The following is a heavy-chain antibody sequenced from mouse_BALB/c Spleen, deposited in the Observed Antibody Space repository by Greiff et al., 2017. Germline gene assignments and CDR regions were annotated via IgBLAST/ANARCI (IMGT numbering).Heavy chain of an antibody. J-gene: IGHJ4*01. Sequence: QVQLQQSAAELARPGASVKMSCKASGYTFTSYTMHWVKQRPGQGLEWIGYINPSSGYTEYNQKFKDKTTLTAVKSSSTAYMQLSSLASEDSAVYYCARPGSSYGYAMDYWGQGTSVTVSS. D-gene: IGHD1-1*01. CDR1: GYTFTSYT. CDR2: INPSSGYT. V-gene: IGHV1-4*02. CDR3: ARPGSSYGYAMDY.